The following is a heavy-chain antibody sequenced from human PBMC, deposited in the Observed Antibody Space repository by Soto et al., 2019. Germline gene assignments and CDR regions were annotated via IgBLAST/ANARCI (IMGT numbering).Heavy chain of an antibody. Sequence: QVQLQQWGAGLLKPSETLSLTCAVYGGSFSGYYWSWIRQPPGKGLEWIGEMNHSGSTNYNPSLKSRVTISVDTSKNQVSLKVSSVTAADTAVYYCARGSEATPDYWGQGTLVTVSS. J-gene: IGHJ4*02. CDR3: ARGSEATPDY. V-gene: IGHV4-34*01. D-gene: IGHD2-15*01. CDR1: GGSFSGYY. CDR2: MNHSGST.